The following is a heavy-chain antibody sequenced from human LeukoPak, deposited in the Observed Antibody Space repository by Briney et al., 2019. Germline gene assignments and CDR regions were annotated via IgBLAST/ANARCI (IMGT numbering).Heavy chain of an antibody. J-gene: IGHJ5*02. CDR2: IIPIFGIA. Sequence: ASVKVSCKASGGTFSSYAISWVRQAPGQGLEWMGRIIPIFGIANYAQKFQGRVTITADKSTSTAYMELSSLRSEDTAVYYCARTPELAYCGGDCYSVWFDPWGQGTLVTVS. D-gene: IGHD2-21*02. CDR1: GGTFSSYA. CDR3: ARTPELAYCGGDCYSVWFDP. V-gene: IGHV1-69*04.